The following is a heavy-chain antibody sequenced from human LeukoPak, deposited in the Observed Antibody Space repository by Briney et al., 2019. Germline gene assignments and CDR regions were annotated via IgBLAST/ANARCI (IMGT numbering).Heavy chain of an antibody. V-gene: IGHV3-74*01. J-gene: IGHJ4*02. D-gene: IGHD6-13*01. CDR1: GFSFSNYW. CDR3: ASASSHRIAAGGDY. CDR2: INGDGSTR. Sequence: PGGSLRPSCAASGFSFSNYWMHWVRQVPGKGLVWVSRINGDGSTRNYADSVKGRFTISRGNAKNTLYLQMNSLRAEDTAVYYCASASSHRIAAGGDYWGQGTLVTVSS.